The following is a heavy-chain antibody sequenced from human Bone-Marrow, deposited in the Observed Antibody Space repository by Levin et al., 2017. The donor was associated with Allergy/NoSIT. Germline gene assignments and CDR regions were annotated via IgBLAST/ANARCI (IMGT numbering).Heavy chain of an antibody. CDR3: ARGPITGTRFDY. V-gene: IGHV3-21*01. CDR2: ISSSSSYI. J-gene: IGHJ4*02. CDR1: GFTFSSYS. D-gene: IGHD1-20*01. Sequence: NPGGSLRLSCAASGFTFSSYSMNWVRQAPGKGLEWVSSISSSSSYIYYADSVKGRFTISRDNAKNSLYLQMNSLRAEDTAVYYCARGPITGTRFDYWGQGTLVTVSS.